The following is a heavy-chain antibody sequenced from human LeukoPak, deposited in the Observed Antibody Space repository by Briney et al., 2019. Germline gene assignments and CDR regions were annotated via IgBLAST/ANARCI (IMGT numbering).Heavy chain of an antibody. D-gene: IGHD5/OR15-5a*01. CDR3: TTESTPPLDY. CDR2: IKSKTDGGTT. CDR1: GFTFSSYA. Sequence: GGSLRLSCAASGFTFSSYAMSWVRQAPGKGLEWVGRIKSKTDGGTTDYAAPVKGRVTISRDDSKNTLYLQMNSLKTEDTAVYYCTTESTPPLDYWGQGTLVTVSS. V-gene: IGHV3-15*01. J-gene: IGHJ4*02.